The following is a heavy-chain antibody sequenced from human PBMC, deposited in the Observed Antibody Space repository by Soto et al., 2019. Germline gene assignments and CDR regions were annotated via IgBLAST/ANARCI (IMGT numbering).Heavy chain of an antibody. J-gene: IGHJ2*01. D-gene: IGHD5-12*01. Sequence: QVQLVQSGAEVKKPGSSVKVSCKASGGTFSNYPISWVRQAPGQGLEWMGGIIPIFGTVNYAQKFQGRVTITADESTSTDYMELSSLRSEDTAVYYCARGNHRWLQLWYFDLWDRGTLVPVSS. CDR2: IIPIFGTV. CDR3: ARGNHRWLQLWYFDL. CDR1: GGTFSNYP. V-gene: IGHV1-69*12.